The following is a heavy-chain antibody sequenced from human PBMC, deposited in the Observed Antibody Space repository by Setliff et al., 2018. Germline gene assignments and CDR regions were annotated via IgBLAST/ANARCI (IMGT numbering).Heavy chain of an antibody. V-gene: IGHV4-4*07. D-gene: IGHD6-19*01. Sequence: SETLSLTCTVSGGSINSYYWSWIRQPAGKGLEWIVRMYTSETTNYNPSLKSRVTMSVDTSKNQFSLKLCSVTAADTAVYYCAKEASSGWYFDYWGQGTLVTVSS. J-gene: IGHJ4*02. CDR1: GGSINSYY. CDR2: MYTSETT. CDR3: AKEASSGWYFDY.